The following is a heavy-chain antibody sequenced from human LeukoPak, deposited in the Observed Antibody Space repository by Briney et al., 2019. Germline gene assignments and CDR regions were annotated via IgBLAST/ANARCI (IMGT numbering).Heavy chain of an antibody. J-gene: IGHJ5*02. CDR3: ARHPPYSSGSRWFDP. D-gene: IGHD6-19*01. CDR1: GYSFTSNW. V-gene: IGHV5-51*01. CDR2: IYPGDSDT. Sequence: GESLQISCQASGYSFTSNWIGWVRPMPGKGLEWMGMIYPGDSDTKYSPSFQGQVTISADKSISTAFLQCSSLKASDTAIYYCARHPPYSSGSRWFDPWGQGTLVTVAS.